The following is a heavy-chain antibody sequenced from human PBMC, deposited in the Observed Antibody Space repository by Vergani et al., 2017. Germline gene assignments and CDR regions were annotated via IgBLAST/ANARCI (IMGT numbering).Heavy chain of an antibody. V-gene: IGHV4-61*02. J-gene: IGHJ4*02. CDR3: ARGSDYYDRSGPFDY. CDR2: IYSGETT. Sequence: QVQLRESGPGLVKPSQTLSLTCSVSGDSITSDNFYWTWIRQSAGKGLEYIGRIYSGETTNYNPSLKSRVTISADTSKNLFSLNLTSVTAADTAVYYCARGSDYYDRSGPFDYWGQGTLVTVSS. D-gene: IGHD3-22*01. CDR1: GDSITSDNFY.